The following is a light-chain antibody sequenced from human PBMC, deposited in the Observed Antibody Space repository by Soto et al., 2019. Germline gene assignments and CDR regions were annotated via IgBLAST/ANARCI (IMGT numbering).Light chain of an antibody. Sequence: EIALTQSPGTLSLSPGERATLSCRASQTLNIGDLAWYQQNPGHAPRLLIYGASNRATGIPDRFSGSGSGTDFTLNISRLEPEYPAVDNCQQYGRASHPFGQGPKLHIK. CDR2: GAS. V-gene: IGKV3-20*01. CDR3: QQYGRASHP. CDR1: QTLNIGD. J-gene: IGKJ2*01.